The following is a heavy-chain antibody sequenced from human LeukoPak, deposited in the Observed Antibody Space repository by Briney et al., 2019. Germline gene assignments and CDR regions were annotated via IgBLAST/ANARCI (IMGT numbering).Heavy chain of an antibody. D-gene: IGHD3-10*01. V-gene: IGHV3-21*01. CDR1: GFTFSDYS. Sequence: GGSLRLSCAASGFTFSDYSMNWVRQAPGKGLEWVSSISSSSSYIYYADSVKGRFTISIDNAKNSLYLQMDSLRAEDTAVYYCARESYYYGSGSYYKPTSFDHWGQGTLVTVSS. CDR2: ISSSSSYI. CDR3: ARESYYYGSGSYYKPTSFDH. J-gene: IGHJ4*02.